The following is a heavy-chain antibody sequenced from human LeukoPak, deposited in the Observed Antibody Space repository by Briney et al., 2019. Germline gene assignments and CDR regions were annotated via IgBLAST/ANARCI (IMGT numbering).Heavy chain of an antibody. J-gene: IGHJ4*02. CDR2: IIPILGIA. V-gene: IGHV1-69*04. D-gene: IGHD1-1*01. CDR1: GGTFSSYA. CDR3: ARDLSWNDVGY. Sequence: ASVKVSCKASGGTFSSYAISWVRQAPGQGLEWMGRIIPILGIANYAQKFQGRVTITADKSTSTAYMELSSLRSEDTAVYYCARDLSWNDVGYWGQGTLVTVSS.